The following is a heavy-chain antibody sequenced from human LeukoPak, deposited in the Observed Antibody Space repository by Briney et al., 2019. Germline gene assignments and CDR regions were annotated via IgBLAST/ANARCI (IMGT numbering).Heavy chain of an antibody. Sequence: PSETLSLTYAVYGGSFSGYYWSWIRQPPGKGLEWIGEINHSGSTNYNPSLKSRVTISVDTSKNQFSLKLSSVTAADTAVYYCARTYYDSSGYYYSTNWGQGTLVTVSS. CDR3: ARTYYDSSGYYYSTN. CDR1: GGSFSGYY. CDR2: INHSGST. D-gene: IGHD3-22*01. V-gene: IGHV4-34*01. J-gene: IGHJ4*02.